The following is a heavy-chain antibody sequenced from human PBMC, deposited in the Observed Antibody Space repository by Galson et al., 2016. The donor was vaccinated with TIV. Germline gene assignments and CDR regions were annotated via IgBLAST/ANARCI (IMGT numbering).Heavy chain of an antibody. CDR1: GASITDYY. D-gene: IGHD1-14*01. J-gene: IGHJ5*02. CDR3: ARIDRGWFDP. V-gene: IGHV4-59*08. CDR2: IYYTGSS. Sequence: TLSLTCTVSGASITDYYWAWIRQPPGKGLESIGDIYYTGSSNYNPSLKRRVSISIDTSKNRFSLTVKSVTAADTALYFCARIDRGWFDPWGQGTLVTVSS.